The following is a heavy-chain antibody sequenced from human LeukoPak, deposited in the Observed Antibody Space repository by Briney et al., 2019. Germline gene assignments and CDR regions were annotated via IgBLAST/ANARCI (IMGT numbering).Heavy chain of an antibody. J-gene: IGHJ4*02. CDR2: ISAYNGNT. CDR3: ARVRIAVDGTSGQADY. D-gene: IGHD6-19*01. CDR1: GYTFTSYG. Sequence: ASVRVSCKASGYTFTSYGISWVRQAPGQGLEWMGWISAYNGNTNYAQKLQGRVTMTTDTSTSTAYMELRSLRSDDTAVYYCARVRIAVDGTSGQADYWGQGTLVTVSS. V-gene: IGHV1-18*01.